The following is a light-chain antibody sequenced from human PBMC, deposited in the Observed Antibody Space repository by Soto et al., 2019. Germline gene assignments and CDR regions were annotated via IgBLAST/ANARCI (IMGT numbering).Light chain of an antibody. CDR2: DAS. CDR1: QSVSSY. J-gene: IGKJ4*01. CDR3: QQRSNWPPGLT. Sequence: EIVLTQSPATLSLSPGERATLSCRASQSVSSYVAWYQQKPGPATRLLIYDASNRATGIPARFSGSGSGTDFALTISSLEPEDFAVYYCQQRSNWPPGLTCGGGTKVEIK. V-gene: IGKV3-11*01.